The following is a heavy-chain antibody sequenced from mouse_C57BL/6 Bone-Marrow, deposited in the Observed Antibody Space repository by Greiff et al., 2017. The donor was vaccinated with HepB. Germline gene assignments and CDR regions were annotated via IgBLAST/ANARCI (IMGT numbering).Heavy chain of an antibody. Sequence: QVQLQESGPGLVQPSQSLSLTCTVSGFSLTSYGVHWVRQSPGKGLEWLGVIWSGGSTDYNAAFISRLSISKDNSTSQVFFKMNSLQADDTAIYYCARKGPNWDYFDYWGQGTTLTVSS. J-gene: IGHJ2*01. CDR2: IWSGGST. D-gene: IGHD4-1*01. CDR3: ARKGPNWDYFDY. CDR1: GFSLTSYG. V-gene: IGHV2-2*01.